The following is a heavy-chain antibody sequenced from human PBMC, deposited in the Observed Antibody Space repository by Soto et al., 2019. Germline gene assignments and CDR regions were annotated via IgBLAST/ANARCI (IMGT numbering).Heavy chain of an antibody. CDR1: GFTFSSYA. V-gene: IGHV3-23*01. Sequence: GGSLRRSCAASGFTFSSYAMSWVRQAPGKGLEWVSAISGSGGSTYYADSVKGRFTISRDNSKNTLYLQMNSLRAEDTAVYYCAKIIVVVTASGWFDPWGQGTLVTVSS. CDR3: AKIIVVVTASGWFDP. D-gene: IGHD2-21*02. CDR2: ISGSGGST. J-gene: IGHJ5*02.